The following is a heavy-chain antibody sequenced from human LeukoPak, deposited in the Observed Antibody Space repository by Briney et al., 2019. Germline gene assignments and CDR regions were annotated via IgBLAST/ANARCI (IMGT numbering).Heavy chain of an antibody. CDR2: ISAYNGNT. Sequence: GASVKVSCKASGYTFTSYGISWVRQAPGQGLEWMGWISAYNGNTNYALKLQGRVTMTTDTSTSTAYVELRSLRSDDTAVYYCARVRNIAAAAYFDYWGQGTLVTVSS. D-gene: IGHD6-13*01. CDR3: ARVRNIAAAAYFDY. V-gene: IGHV1-18*01. CDR1: GYTFTSYG. J-gene: IGHJ4*02.